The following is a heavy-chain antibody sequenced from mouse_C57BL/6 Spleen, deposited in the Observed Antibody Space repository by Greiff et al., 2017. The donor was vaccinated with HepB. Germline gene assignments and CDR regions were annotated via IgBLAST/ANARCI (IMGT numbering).Heavy chain of an antibody. V-gene: IGHV1-82*01. Sequence: VNVVESGPELVKPGASVKISCKASGYAFSSSWMNWVKQRPGKGLEWIGRIYPGDGDTNYNGKFKGKATLTADKSSSTAYMQLSSLTSEDSAVYFCARGTGTDYFDYWGQGTTLTVSS. J-gene: IGHJ2*01. CDR3: ARGTGTDYFDY. D-gene: IGHD4-1*01. CDR1: GYAFSSSW. CDR2: IYPGDGDT.